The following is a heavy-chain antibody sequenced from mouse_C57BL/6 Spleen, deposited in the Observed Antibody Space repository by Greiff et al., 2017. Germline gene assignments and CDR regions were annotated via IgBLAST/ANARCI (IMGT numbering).Heavy chain of an antibody. CDR3: ARLYGNCVWYFDV. D-gene: IGHD2-1*01. Sequence: EVKLVESGGGLVQPGGSLSLSCAASGFTFTDYYMSWVRQPPGKALEWLGFIRNKANGYTTEYSASVKGRFTISRDNSQSILYLQMNALRAEDSATYYWARLYGNCVWYFDVWGTGTTVTVSS. CDR1: GFTFTDYY. J-gene: IGHJ1*03. V-gene: IGHV7-3*01. CDR2: IRNKANGYTT.